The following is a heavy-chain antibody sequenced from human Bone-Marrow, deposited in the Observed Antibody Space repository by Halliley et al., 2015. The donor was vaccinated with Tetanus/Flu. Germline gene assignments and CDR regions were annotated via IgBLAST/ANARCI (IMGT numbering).Heavy chain of an antibody. CDR2: HGGTP. CDR3: ASNKGYCTSPTCPGRFHY. Sequence: HGGTPNYTPSLGSRVPISIDTSKNQFSLSLISVTAADAAVYYCASNKGYCTSPTCPGRFHYWGQGSLVTVSS. D-gene: IGHD2-8*01. J-gene: IGHJ4*02. V-gene: IGHV4-34*13.